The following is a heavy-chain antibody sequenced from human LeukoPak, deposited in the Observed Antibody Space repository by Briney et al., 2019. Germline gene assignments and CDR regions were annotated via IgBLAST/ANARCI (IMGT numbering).Heavy chain of an antibody. J-gene: IGHJ4*02. V-gene: IGHV3-21*01. CDR1: GFTFSTYS. D-gene: IGHD6-6*01. CDR2: ISSGSDHI. Sequence: GGSLRLSCAASGFTFSTYSMNWVRQAPGKGLEWVSSISSGSDHIYYADSVKGRFTISRDNAKNSLYLQMDSLRAEDTAVFFCARNDYASSSGYDFWGQGTLVTVSS. CDR3: ARNDYASSSGYDF.